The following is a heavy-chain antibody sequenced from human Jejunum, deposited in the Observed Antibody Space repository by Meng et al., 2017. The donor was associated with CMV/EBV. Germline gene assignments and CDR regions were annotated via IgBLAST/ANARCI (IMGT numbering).Heavy chain of an antibody. V-gene: IGHV3-11*01. J-gene: IGHJ4*02. D-gene: IGHD4-17*01. CDR1: GFPFGAYS. CDR2: ITGSGDII. CDR3: ARGNYGFDY. Sequence: LSRAVAASGFPFGAYSVTWVRQAPGRGLEWVSYITGSGDIIYYADSVKGRFTISRDNAKSSLYLEINSLRAEDTAVYYCARGNYGFDYWGQGTLVTVSS.